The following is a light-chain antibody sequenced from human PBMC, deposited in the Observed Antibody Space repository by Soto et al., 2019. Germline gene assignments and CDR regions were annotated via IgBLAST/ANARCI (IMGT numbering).Light chain of an antibody. CDR3: SSFAGRTPYV. V-gene: IGLV2-8*01. CDR1: SSDVGGYND. J-gene: IGLJ1*01. CDR2: EVS. Sequence: QSVLTQPPSASGSPGQSVTISCTGTSSDVGGYNDVSWYQQHPGKAPKLMIYEVSKRPSGVPDRFSGSKSGNTASLTVSGLQAEDEADYYCSSFAGRTPYVFGTGTKVTVL.